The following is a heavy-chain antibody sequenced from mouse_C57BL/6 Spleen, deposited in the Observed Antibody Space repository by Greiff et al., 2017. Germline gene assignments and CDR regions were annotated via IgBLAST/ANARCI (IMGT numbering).Heavy chain of an antibody. J-gene: IGHJ4*01. Sequence: EVKLQESGGGLVQSGRSLRLSCATSGFTFSDFYMEWVRQAPGKGLEWIAASRNKANDYTTEYSASVKGRFIVSRDTSQSILYLQMNALRAEDTAIYYCARDGSSYDYAMDYWGQGTSVTVSS. V-gene: IGHV7-1*01. CDR1: GFTFSDFY. CDR3: ARDGSSYDYAMDY. D-gene: IGHD1-1*01. CDR2: SRNKANDYTT.